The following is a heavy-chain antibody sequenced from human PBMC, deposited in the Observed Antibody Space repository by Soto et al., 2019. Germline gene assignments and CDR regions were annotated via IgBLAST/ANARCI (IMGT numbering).Heavy chain of an antibody. D-gene: IGHD3-22*01. CDR2: INHSGST. J-gene: IGHJ4*02. V-gene: IGHV4-34*10. CDR1: GGSFSGYS. Sequence: PAETLSLTCAIYGGSFSGYSWSWLRQPPGKGLEWIGTINHSGSTNYNPALKSHVTVSVDRSINTAYLEWSSLKASDTAMYYCARLTQAHDSSGYHIFDYWGQGTPVTVSS. CDR3: ARLTQAHDSSGYHIFDY.